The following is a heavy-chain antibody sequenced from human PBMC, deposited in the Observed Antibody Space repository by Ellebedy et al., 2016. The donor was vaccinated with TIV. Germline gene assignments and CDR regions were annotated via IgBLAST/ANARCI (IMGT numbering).Heavy chain of an antibody. J-gene: IGHJ2*01. V-gene: IGHV4-59*08. CDR2: IYYIGNT. CDR3: SRRGGEFGLRPWYFDL. D-gene: IGHD3-16*01. Sequence: MPSETLSLTCTVSGGSISSYYWSWIRQHPGKELEWIGYIYYIGNTNYSPSLKSRVTISIDTSKNQFSLKLSSVTAADTAVYYCSRRGGEFGLRPWYFDLWGRGTLVTVSS. CDR1: GGSISSYY.